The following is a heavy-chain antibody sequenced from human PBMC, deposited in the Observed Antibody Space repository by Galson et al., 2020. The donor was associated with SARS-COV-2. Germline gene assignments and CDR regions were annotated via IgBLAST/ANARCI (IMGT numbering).Heavy chain of an antibody. CDR1: GGSISSYY. V-gene: IGHV4-59*08. CDR3: ARQNTAMVTLDP. Sequence: SETLSLTCTVSGGSISSYYWSWIRKPPGKGLEWIGYIYYSGSTNYNPSLKSRVTISVDTSKNQFSLKLSSVTAADTAVYYCARQNTAMVTLDPWGQGTLVTVSS. J-gene: IGHJ5*02. CDR2: IYYSGST. D-gene: IGHD5-18*01.